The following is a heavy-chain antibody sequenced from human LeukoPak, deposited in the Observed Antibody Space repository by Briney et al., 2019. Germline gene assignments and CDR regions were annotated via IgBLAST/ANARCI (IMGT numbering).Heavy chain of an antibody. Sequence: GGSLRLSCAASGFTFSSYEMDWVRQAPGKGLEWVSYISSSGSTIYYADSAKGRFTISRDNAKNSLYLQMNSLRAEDTAVYYCARGWDSGYDTYYFDYWGQGTLVTVSS. D-gene: IGHD5-12*01. CDR3: ARGWDSGYDTYYFDY. J-gene: IGHJ4*02. V-gene: IGHV3-48*03. CDR2: ISSSGSTI. CDR1: GFTFSSYE.